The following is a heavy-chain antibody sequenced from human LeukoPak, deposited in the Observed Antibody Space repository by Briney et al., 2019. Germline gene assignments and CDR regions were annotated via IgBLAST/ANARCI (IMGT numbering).Heavy chain of an antibody. Sequence: ASVKVSCKASGYTFTSYDINWVRQATGQGLEWMGWMNPNSGNTGYAQKFQGRVTITRNTSISTAYMELSSLRSEDTAVYYCARECSGGSCEAFDIWGQGTMVTVSS. CDR2: MNPNSGNT. CDR3: ARECSGGSCEAFDI. J-gene: IGHJ3*02. D-gene: IGHD2-15*01. CDR1: GYTFTSYD. V-gene: IGHV1-8*03.